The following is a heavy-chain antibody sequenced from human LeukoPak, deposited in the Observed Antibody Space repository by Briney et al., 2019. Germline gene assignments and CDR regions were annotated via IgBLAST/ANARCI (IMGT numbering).Heavy chain of an antibody. Sequence: GGSQRLSCAASGFTFSSYAMSWVRQAPGKGLEWVSAISGSGGSTYYADSVKGRLTISRDSSKNTLYLQMNSLRAEDTAVYYCAKLPYYDFWSGYYTLDYWGQGTLVTVSS. CDR1: GFTFSSYA. V-gene: IGHV3-23*01. J-gene: IGHJ4*02. CDR3: AKLPYYDFWSGYYTLDY. D-gene: IGHD3-3*01. CDR2: ISGSGGST.